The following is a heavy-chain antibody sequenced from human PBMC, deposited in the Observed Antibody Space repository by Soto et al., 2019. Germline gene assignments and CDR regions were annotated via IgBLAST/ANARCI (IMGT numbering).Heavy chain of an antibody. V-gene: IGHV4-59*01. CDR3: ARVGHYEYAWFDP. Sequence: QVQLQESGPGLVKPSETLSLTCTVSGDSISTYYWSWIRQPPGKGLEWIGYIYYSGSTNYNPSLKSRVTISLDTSKNQFSLKLSSVTAADTAVYYCARVGHYEYAWFDPWGQGTLVAVSS. CDR1: GDSISTYY. D-gene: IGHD5-12*01. CDR2: IYYSGST. J-gene: IGHJ5*02.